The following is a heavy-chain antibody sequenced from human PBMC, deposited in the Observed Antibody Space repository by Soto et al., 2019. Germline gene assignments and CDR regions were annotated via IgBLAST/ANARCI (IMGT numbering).Heavy chain of an antibody. CDR3: ARDSDYDFWSGPAAFDY. D-gene: IGHD3-3*01. Sequence: ASVKVSCKASGYTFTIYGISWVRQAPGQGLEWMGWISAYNGNTNYAQKLQGRVTMTTDTSTSTAYMELRSLRSDDTAVYYCARDSDYDFWSGPAAFDYWGQGTLVTVSS. CDR1: GYTFTIYG. CDR2: ISAYNGNT. V-gene: IGHV1-18*01. J-gene: IGHJ4*02.